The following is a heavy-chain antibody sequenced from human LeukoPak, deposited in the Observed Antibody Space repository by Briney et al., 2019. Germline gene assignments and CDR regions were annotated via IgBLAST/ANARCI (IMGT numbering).Heavy chain of an antibody. Sequence: PSETLSLTCAVYGGSFSGYYWSWIRQPPGKGLEWIGYIYYSGSTNYNPSLKSRVTISVDTSKNQFSLKLSSVTAADTAVYYCAGYSSSSPYWGQGTLVTVSS. CDR1: GGSFSGYY. D-gene: IGHD6-13*01. CDR3: AGYSSSSPY. J-gene: IGHJ4*02. V-gene: IGHV4-59*08. CDR2: IYYSGST.